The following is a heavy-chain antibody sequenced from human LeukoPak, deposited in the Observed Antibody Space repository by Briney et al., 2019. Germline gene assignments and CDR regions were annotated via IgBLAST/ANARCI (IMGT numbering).Heavy chain of an antibody. V-gene: IGHV4-4*07. CDR1: GGSISSSY. D-gene: IGHD2-2*01. CDR3: ARYCSSTSCYWGNFDY. Sequence: SETLSLTCTVSGGSISSSYWSWIRQPAGKGLEWIGRIYTSGSTNYNPSLKSRVTMSVDTSENQFSLKLSSVTAADTVVYYCARYCSSTSCYWGNFDYWGQGTLVTVSS. CDR2: IYTSGST. J-gene: IGHJ4*02.